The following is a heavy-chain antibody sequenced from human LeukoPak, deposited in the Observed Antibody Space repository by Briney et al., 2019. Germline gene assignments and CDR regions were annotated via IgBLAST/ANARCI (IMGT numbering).Heavy chain of an antibody. CDR3: ARIGYGRPFDY. D-gene: IGHD5-18*01. V-gene: IGHV4-31*03. Sequence: SSETLSLTCTVSGGSISSGGYYWSWIRQHPGKGLEWIGYIYYSGSTYYNPSLKSRVTISVDTPKNQFSLKLSSVTAADTAVYYCARIGYGRPFDYWGQGTLVTVSS. J-gene: IGHJ4*02. CDR2: IYYSGST. CDR1: GGSISSGGYY.